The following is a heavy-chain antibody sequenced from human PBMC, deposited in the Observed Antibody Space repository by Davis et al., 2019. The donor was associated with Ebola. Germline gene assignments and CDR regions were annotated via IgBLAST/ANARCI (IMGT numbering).Heavy chain of an antibody. CDR2: INHSGST. CDR3: ARTLPGRIVVVPAAFNWFDP. V-gene: IGHV4-34*01. J-gene: IGHJ5*02. D-gene: IGHD2-2*01. Sequence: MPSETLSLTCAVYGGSFSGYYWSWIRQPPGKGLEWIGEINHSGSTNYNPSLKSRVTISVDTSKNQFSLKLSSATAADTAVYYCARTLPGRIVVVPAAFNWFDPWGQGTLVTVSS. CDR1: GGSFSGYY.